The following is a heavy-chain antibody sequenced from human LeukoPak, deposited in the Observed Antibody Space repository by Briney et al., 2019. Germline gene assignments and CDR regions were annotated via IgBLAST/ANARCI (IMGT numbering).Heavy chain of an antibody. D-gene: IGHD6-13*01. Sequence: SETLSLTCAVSGYSISSGYYWGWIRQPPGKGLEWIGYIYYSGSTNYNPSLKSRVTISVDTSKNQFSLKLSSVTAADTAVYYCARDLTSSSWYFAFDIWGQGTMVTVSS. V-gene: IGHV4-61*01. CDR3: ARDLTSSSWYFAFDI. CDR2: IYYSGST. CDR1: GYSISSGYY. J-gene: IGHJ3*02.